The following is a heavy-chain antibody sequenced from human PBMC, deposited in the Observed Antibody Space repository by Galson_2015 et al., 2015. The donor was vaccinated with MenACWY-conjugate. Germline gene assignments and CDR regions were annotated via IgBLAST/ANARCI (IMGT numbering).Heavy chain of an antibody. CDR2: VNSDGSST. D-gene: IGHD4-11*01. CDR3: VRPYTVPASAYGMVV. Sequence: SLRLSCAAYGFTFSYYWMHWVRHAPGKGLAWVSRVNSDGSSTVYEDSVKGRVTISRYNAKNTLYLEMSSLRAEDTAVFHCVRPYTVPASAYGMVVWVQGTLVTVSP. J-gene: IGHJ4*02. V-gene: IGHV3-74*01. CDR1: GFTFSYYW.